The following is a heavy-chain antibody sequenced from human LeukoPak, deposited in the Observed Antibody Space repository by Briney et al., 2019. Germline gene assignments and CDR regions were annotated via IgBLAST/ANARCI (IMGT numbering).Heavy chain of an antibody. J-gene: IGHJ4*02. V-gene: IGHV4-59*01. Sequence: PSETLSLTCTVSGGSISSYYWSWIRQPPGKGLEWIGYIYYSGSTNYNPSLKSRVTISVDTSKNQFSLKLSSVTAADTAVYYCASQNVVVNTFDYWGQGTLVTVSS. D-gene: IGHD2-21*01. CDR1: GGSISSYY. CDR2: IYYSGST. CDR3: ASQNVVVNTFDY.